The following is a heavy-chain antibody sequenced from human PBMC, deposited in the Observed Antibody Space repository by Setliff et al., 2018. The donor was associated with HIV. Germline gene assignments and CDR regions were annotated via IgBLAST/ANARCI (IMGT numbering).Heavy chain of an antibody. CDR1: GYTFSNYD. CDR3: ARGTYDSDY. CDR2: IIPIFGTA. J-gene: IGHJ4*02. V-gene: IGHV1-69*13. Sequence: SVKVSCKPSGYTFSNYDINWVRQAPGQGLEWMGGIIPIFGTANYAQKFQGRVTITADESTSTAYMELSSLRSEDTAVYYCARGTYDSDYWGQGTLVTVSS. D-gene: IGHD3-22*01.